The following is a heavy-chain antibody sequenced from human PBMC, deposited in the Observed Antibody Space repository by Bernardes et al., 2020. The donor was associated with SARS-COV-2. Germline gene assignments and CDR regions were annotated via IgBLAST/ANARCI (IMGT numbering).Heavy chain of an antibody. CDR3: TKNMHFGSISWFDS. CDR1: GYDFSTYW. D-gene: IGHD2-15*01. V-gene: IGHV5-51*01. Sequence: GESLKISCQGSGYDFSTYWIGWVRQMPGKGLEWMGMIYPRDSETRYTSSFKGQVTMSADKSISTAYLQWSSLEASDTAIYYCTKNMHFGSISWFDSWGQGTQVTVSS. J-gene: IGHJ5*01. CDR2: IYPRDSET.